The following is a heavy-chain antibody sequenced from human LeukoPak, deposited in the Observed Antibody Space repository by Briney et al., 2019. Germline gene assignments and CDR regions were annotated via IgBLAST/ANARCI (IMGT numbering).Heavy chain of an antibody. Sequence: GGSLRLSCAVSGITVSSNYMNWVRQAPGKGLEWVSSITSSSSYIYYADSVKGRFTISRDNAKNSLYLQMNSLRAEDTAVYYCARDPYSGRYGDYYYYYIDVWGKGTTVTISS. J-gene: IGHJ6*03. D-gene: IGHD1-26*01. V-gene: IGHV3-21*01. CDR1: GITVSSNY. CDR2: ITSSSSYI. CDR3: ARDPYSGRYGDYYYYYIDV.